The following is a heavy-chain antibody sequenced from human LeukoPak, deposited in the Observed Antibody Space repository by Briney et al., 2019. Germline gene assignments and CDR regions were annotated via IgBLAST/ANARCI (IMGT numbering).Heavy chain of an antibody. CDR1: GFTFSSYS. D-gene: IGHD3-22*01. CDR3: ATESIHYYGADY. CDR2: ISSSSSYI. J-gene: IGHJ4*02. Sequence: GGSLRLSCAASGFTFSSYSMNWVRQAPGKVLEWVSSISSSSSYIYYADSVKGRFTISRDNAKNSLYLQMNSLRAEDTAVYYCATESIHYYGADYWGQGTLVTVSS. V-gene: IGHV3-21*01.